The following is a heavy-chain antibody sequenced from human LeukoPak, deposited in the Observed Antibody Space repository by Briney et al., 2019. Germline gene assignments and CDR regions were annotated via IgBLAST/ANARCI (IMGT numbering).Heavy chain of an antibody. J-gene: IGHJ6*03. CDR3: ARSSEGSNWLTHGTYSYYYYMDV. D-gene: IGHD6-13*01. CDR2: IKQDESER. V-gene: IGHV3-7*01. CDR1: GFTINNYW. Sequence: GGSLRLSCAASGFTINNYWMNWVRQAPGKGLEWVANIKQDESERYYVDSVEGRFTISRDSTDNSLYLQLNRLRAEDTAVYYCARSSEGSNWLTHGTYSYYYYMDVWGKGTTVTVSS.